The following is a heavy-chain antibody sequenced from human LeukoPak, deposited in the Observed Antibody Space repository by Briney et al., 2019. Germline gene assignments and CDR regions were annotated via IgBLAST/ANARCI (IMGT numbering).Heavy chain of an antibody. CDR1: GGSISSSSYY. Sequence: PSETLSLTCTVSGGSISSSSYYWGWIRQPPGKGLEWIGSMYYRGSTYYNPSLKSRVTISVDTSKNQFSLELSSVTAADTAVYYCARLSSMYVVVVPAAHYFDYWGQGTLVTVSS. CDR3: ARLSSMYVVVVPAAHYFDY. V-gene: IGHV4-39*01. J-gene: IGHJ4*02. CDR2: MYYRGST. D-gene: IGHD2-2*01.